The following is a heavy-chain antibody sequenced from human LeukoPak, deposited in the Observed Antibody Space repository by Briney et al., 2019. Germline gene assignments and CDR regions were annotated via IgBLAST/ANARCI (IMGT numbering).Heavy chain of an antibody. J-gene: IGHJ4*02. V-gene: IGHV4-59*08. CDR2: IYYSGST. CDR1: GGSISSYY. Sequence: SETLSLTCTVSGGSISSYYWSWIRQPPGKGLEWIGYIYYSGSTNYNPSLKSRVTISVDTSKNQFSLKLSSVTAADTAVYYCARRRYGSGSYSRWGQGTLVTVSS. D-gene: IGHD3-10*01. CDR3: ARRRYGSGSYSR.